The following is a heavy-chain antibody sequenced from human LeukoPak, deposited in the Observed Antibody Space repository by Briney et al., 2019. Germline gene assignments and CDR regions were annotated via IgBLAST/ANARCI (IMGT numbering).Heavy chain of an antibody. Sequence: SGGSLRFSCATSGLTFRTTWMHWVRQAPGKGLMWVSRMNGEGTTIDYADSVKGRFTVSRDYAKNTLFLQMNNLRTEDTALYFCATARNFRFEYWGQGSLVIVSA. CDR2: MNGEGTTI. CDR3: ATARNFRFEY. CDR1: GLTFRTTW. D-gene: IGHD1-7*01. V-gene: IGHV3-74*01. J-gene: IGHJ4*02.